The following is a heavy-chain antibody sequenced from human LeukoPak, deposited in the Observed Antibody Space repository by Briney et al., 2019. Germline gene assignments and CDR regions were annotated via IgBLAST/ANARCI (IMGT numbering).Heavy chain of an antibody. CDR1: GFTVSSIY. CDR3: ARGDGYNIEYFQH. Sequence: GGSLRLSCTASGFTVSSIYVSWVRQAPGKGLEWVSSIYSGGNTYYGDSVKGRFTISRDNSKNTLYLQMNSLRAEDTAVYYCARGDGYNIEYFQHWGQGTLVTVSS. CDR2: IYSGGNT. V-gene: IGHV3-66*01. J-gene: IGHJ1*01. D-gene: IGHD5-24*01.